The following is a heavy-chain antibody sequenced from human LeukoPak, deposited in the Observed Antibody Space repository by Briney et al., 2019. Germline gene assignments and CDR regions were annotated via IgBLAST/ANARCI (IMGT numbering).Heavy chain of an antibody. Sequence: ASVKVSCKASGYTFTGYYMHWVRQAPGQELEWMGWINPNSGGTNYAQKFQGWVTMTRDTSISTAYMELSRLRSDDTAVYYCARGNPYSSGYYHPLDYWGQGTLVTVSS. CDR1: GYTFTGYY. D-gene: IGHD3-22*01. V-gene: IGHV1-2*04. CDR2: INPNSGGT. J-gene: IGHJ4*02. CDR3: ARGNPYSSGYYHPLDY.